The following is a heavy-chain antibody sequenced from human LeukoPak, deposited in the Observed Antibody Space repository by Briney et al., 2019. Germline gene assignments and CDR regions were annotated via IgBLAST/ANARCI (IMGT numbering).Heavy chain of an antibody. Sequence: SQTLSLTCAISGDSISSNSAAWNWIRQSPSRGLEWLGGTYYRSKWYNDYAVSVKSRITINPDTSKNQLSLQLNSVTPEDTAVYYCARTEYSSSPDIYYYYYMDVWGKGTTVTVSS. J-gene: IGHJ6*03. CDR3: ARTEYSSSPDIYYYYYMDV. D-gene: IGHD6-6*01. V-gene: IGHV6-1*01. CDR2: TYYRSKWYN. CDR1: GDSISSNSAA.